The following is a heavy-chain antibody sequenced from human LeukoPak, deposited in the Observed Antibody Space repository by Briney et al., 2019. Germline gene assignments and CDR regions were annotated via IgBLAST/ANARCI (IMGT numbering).Heavy chain of an antibody. CDR2: IYTSGST. J-gene: IGHJ4*02. CDR3: ARYVYYDSSGYYFDY. D-gene: IGHD3-22*01. V-gene: IGHV4-4*07. CDR1: GGAISSYY. Sequence: SETLSLTCTVSGGAISSYYWSWIRQPAGKGLEWIGRIYTSGSTNYNPSLKSRVTISVDKSKNQFSLKLSSVTAADTAVYYCARYVYYDSSGYYFDYWGQGTLVTVSS.